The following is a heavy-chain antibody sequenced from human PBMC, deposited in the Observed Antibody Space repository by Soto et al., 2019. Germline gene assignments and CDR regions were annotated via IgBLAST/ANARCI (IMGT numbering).Heavy chain of an antibody. CDR1: GFIFRSYW. V-gene: IGHV3-7*01. CDR3: ARDGVAAGLYLDN. D-gene: IGHD2-15*01. J-gene: IGHJ4*02. Sequence: EVQLVESGGGLVQPGGSLRLSCAASGFIFRSYWMSWVRQAPGKGLEWVANINQDGSEKYYVDSVRGRFIISRDNAKNSLYLQMNSVRAEDTALYDCARDGVAAGLYLDNWGQGTLVTVSS. CDR2: INQDGSEK.